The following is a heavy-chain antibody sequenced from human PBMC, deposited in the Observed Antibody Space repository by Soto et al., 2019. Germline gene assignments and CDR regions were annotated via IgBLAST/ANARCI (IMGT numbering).Heavy chain of an antibody. CDR3: ARDLLASPSMVRGVIPYYYYGMDV. V-gene: IGHV3-30-3*01. Sequence: GGSLRLSCAASGFTFSSYAMHWVRQAPGKGLEWVAVISYDGSNKYYADSVKGRFTISRDNSKNTLYLQMNSLRAEDTAVYYCARDLLASPSMVRGVIPYYYYGMDVWGQGTTVTVSS. CDR1: GFTFSSYA. J-gene: IGHJ6*02. D-gene: IGHD3-10*01. CDR2: ISYDGSNK.